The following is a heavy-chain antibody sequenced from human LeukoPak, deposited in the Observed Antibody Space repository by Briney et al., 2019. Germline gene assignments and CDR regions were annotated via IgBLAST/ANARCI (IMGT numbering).Heavy chain of an antibody. V-gene: IGHV2-5*01. J-gene: IGHJ4*02. CDR3: AHKGRGSGSFTM. CDR2: HYWNNDK. CDR1: AFSLSTTGVA. Sequence: SVPTLVNPTQTLTLTCTFSAFSLSTTGVAVGWIRQPPGKALEWLAVHYWNNDKSYSPSLKSRLTITKDSSKNQVILIMTNMDPVDTATYYCAHKGRGSGSFTMWGQGTLVTVSS. D-gene: IGHD3-10*01.